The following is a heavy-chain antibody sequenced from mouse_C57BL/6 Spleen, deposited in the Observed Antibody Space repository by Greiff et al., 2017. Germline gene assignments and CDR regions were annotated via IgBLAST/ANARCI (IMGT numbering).Heavy chain of an antibody. V-gene: IGHV5-4*01. Sequence: EVQGVESGGGLVKPGGSLKLSCAASGFTFSSYAMSWVRQTPEKRLEWVATISDGGSYTYYPDNVKGRFTISRDNAKNNLYLQMSHLKSEDTAMYYCAREGGFYWYFDVWGTGTTVTVAS. D-gene: IGHD3-1*01. J-gene: IGHJ1*03. CDR1: GFTFSSYA. CDR3: AREGGFYWYFDV. CDR2: ISDGGSYT.